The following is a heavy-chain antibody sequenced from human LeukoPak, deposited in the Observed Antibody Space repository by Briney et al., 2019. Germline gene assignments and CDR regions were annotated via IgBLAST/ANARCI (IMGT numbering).Heavy chain of an antibody. CDR1: GGSISSYY. Sequence: SETLSLTCTVSGGSISSYYWSWIRQPPGKGLEWIGYIYYSGSTNYNPSLKSRVTISVDTSKNQFSLKLRSVTAADTAVYYCARVYYDSSGYYDYYFDYWGQGTLVTVSS. D-gene: IGHD3-22*01. J-gene: IGHJ4*02. V-gene: IGHV4-59*01. CDR2: IYYSGST. CDR3: ARVYYDSSGYYDYYFDY.